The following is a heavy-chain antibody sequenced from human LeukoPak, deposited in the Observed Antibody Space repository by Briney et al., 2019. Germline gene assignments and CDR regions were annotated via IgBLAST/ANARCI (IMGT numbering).Heavy chain of an antibody. CDR2: IKEEGSMV. Sequence: GGSLRLSCVASGFTFRSFWMSWVRQAPGKGLEWVAHIKEEGSMVSYVDSVKGRFTISRDNAKKSVYLQMNSLRAEDTAVYFCARVVTWFDPWGQGSLVTVSS. J-gene: IGHJ5*02. CDR3: ARVVTWFDP. V-gene: IGHV3-7*04. CDR1: GFTFRSFW.